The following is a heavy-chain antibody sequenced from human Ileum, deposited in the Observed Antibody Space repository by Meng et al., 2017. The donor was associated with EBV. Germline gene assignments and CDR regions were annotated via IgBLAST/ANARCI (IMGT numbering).Heavy chain of an antibody. D-gene: IGHD2-21*02. Sequence: GQVVVSVVGVGDPVGPLKVSRKASGDAFSSYFFHWVGQAPGQRPGWRRWLNVGVGSTKYTQKFQGRVTISSDTSGDTGYMELSSLRSEDTAVYYCVRGPPVGVPGPGDYWGQGTLVTVSS. CDR2: LNVGVGST. J-gene: IGHJ4*02. V-gene: IGHV1-3*01. CDR1: GDAFSSYF. CDR3: VRGPPVGVPGPGDY.